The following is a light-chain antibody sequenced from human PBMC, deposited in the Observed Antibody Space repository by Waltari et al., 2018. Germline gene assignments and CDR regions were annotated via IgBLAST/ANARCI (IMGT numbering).Light chain of an antibody. Sequence: QSVLTQPPSMSGAPGQKVTIPCTGGSSNFRAGYVFHCYQPFPGTAPKPLIFGNTNRPSGVPGRFSGSRSGTSASLAIAGLQSEDEAVYYCQSFDSSLSASVFGGGTKLTVL. V-gene: IGLV1-40*01. CDR2: GNT. CDR3: QSFDSSLSASV. J-gene: IGLJ3*02. CDR1: SSNFRAGYV.